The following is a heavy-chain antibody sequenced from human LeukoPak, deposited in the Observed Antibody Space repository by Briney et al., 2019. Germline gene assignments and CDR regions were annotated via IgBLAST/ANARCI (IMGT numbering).Heavy chain of an antibody. CDR1: GGFISSSSYY. CDR2: IYYSGST. J-gene: IGHJ5*02. CDR3: AGTYYYGSGRLNWFDP. V-gene: IGHV4-39*01. Sequence: ASETLSLTCTVSGGFISSSSYYWGWIRQPPGKGLEWIGSIYYSGSTYYNPSLKSRVTISVDTSKNQFSLKLSSVTAADTAVYYCAGTYYYGSGRLNWFDPWGQGTLVTVSS. D-gene: IGHD3-10*01.